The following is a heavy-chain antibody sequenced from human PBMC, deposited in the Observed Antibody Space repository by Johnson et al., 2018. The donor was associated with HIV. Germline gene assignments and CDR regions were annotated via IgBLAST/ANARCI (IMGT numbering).Heavy chain of an antibody. CDR2: LRYDGDNK. D-gene: IGHD2-15*01. J-gene: IGHJ3*01. CDR1: GFTFSYYG. CDR3: AKDEAQTVASSGRDAFDF. V-gene: IGHV3-30*02. Sequence: QVQLVESGGGLVQPGGSLRLSCAAFGFTFSYYGMHWVRQAPGKGLEWVAFLRYDGDNKYYGDSVKGRFTISRDNSKDTLYLQMNGLRPEDTAVYYCAKDEAQTVASSGRDAFDFWGQGTAVTV.